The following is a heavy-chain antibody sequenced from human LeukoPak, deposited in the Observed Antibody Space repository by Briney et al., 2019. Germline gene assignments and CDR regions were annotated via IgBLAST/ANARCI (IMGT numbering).Heavy chain of an antibody. CDR3: ARDYDNSGHSVRFEY. CDR2: ISSTARTI. CDR1: GGSVSSG. J-gene: IGHJ4*02. V-gene: IGHV3-48*03. Sequence: LSLTCTVSGGSVSSGTFDWSWIRQPPGKGLEWVSFISSTARTIYYADPVKGRFTISRDNAKNSLHLQVNSLRDEDTAVYYCARDYDNSGHSVRFEYWGQGTLVTVSS. D-gene: IGHD3-22*01.